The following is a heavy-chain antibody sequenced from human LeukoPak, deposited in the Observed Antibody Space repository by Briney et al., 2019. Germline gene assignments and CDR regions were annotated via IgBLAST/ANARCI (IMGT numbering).Heavy chain of an antibody. CDR3: ARRQPGGGFDY. V-gene: IGHV3-48*03. D-gene: IGHD3-10*01. CDR2: ITTSGTNE. CDR1: GFTFSSYE. Sequence: GGSLRLSCAASGFTFSSYEMNWVRQAPGKGLEWVAYITTSGTNEYYADSVMGRFTISRDNAKHSTYLQMNCLRAADPGVYYCARRQPGGGFDYWGQGTLVTVSS. J-gene: IGHJ4*02.